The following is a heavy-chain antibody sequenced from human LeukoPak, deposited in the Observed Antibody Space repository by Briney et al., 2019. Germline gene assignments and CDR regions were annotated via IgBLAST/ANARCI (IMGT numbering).Heavy chain of an antibody. CDR1: GFIVSRYW. CDR3: ATLTHYDSRSFAFDI. D-gene: IGHD3-22*01. Sequence: GGSLRLSCAASGFIVSRYWLYWVRQAPGKGLVWVSHINPDGTTTNYGDFVKGRFTISRDNAKKTLYLQMSSLRAEDTALYYCATLTHYDSRSFAFDIWGQGTMVTVSS. J-gene: IGHJ3*02. CDR2: INPDGTTT. V-gene: IGHV3-74*01.